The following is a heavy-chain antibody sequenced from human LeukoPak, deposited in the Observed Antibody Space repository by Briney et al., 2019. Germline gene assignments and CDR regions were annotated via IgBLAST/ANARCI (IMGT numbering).Heavy chain of an antibody. D-gene: IGHD3-22*01. Sequence: SGTLSLTCAVYGGSFGDSYWSWIRQPPGKGLEWIGEIDADGSTNYNPSLKSRVNIFVDTSNNQCSMTLTSVTAADTALYYCARNGYYSIDYWGQGSLVTVSS. CDR2: IDADGST. J-gene: IGHJ4*02. CDR1: GGSFGDSY. V-gene: IGHV4-34*01. CDR3: ARNGYYSIDY.